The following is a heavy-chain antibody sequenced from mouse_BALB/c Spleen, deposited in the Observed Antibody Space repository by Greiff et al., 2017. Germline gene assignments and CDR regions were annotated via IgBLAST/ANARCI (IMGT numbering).Heavy chain of an antibody. CDR1: GYTFTDYE. J-gene: IGHJ2*01. CDR3: TRPPYYFDY. CDR2: IDPETGGT. Sequence: LQQSGASVTLSCKVSGYTFTDYEMHWVKQTPVHGLEWIGAIDPETGGTAYNQKFKGKATLTADKSSSTAYMELRSLTSEDSAVYYCTRPPYYFDYWGQGTTLTVSS. V-gene: IGHV1-15*01.